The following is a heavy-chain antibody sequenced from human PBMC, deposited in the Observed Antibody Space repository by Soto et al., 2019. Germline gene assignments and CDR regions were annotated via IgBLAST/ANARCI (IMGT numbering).Heavy chain of an antibody. D-gene: IGHD6-13*01. V-gene: IGHV3-23*01. CDR3: AKVSGIAAAGYSDY. CDR1: GCSFSSYA. J-gene: IGHJ4*02. CDR2: ISGSGGST. Sequence: GSLRLSCVASGCSFSSYAMSWVRQAPGKGLEWVSAISGSGGSTYYADSVKGRFTISRDNSKNTLYLQMNSLRAEDTAVYYCAKVSGIAAAGYSDYWGQGTLVPVSS.